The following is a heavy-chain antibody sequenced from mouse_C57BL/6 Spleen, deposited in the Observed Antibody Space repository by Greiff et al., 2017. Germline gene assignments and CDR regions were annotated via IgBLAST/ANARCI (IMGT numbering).Heavy chain of an antibody. Sequence: EVKLMESGPELVKPGASVKMSCKASGYTFTDYNMHWVKQSHGKSLEWIGYINPNNGGTSYNQKFKGKATLTVNKSSSTAYMELRSLTSEDSAVYYCARHEYYWDFDVWGTGTTVTVSS. CDR1: GYTFTDYN. CDR3: ARHEYYWDFDV. CDR2: INPNNGGT. V-gene: IGHV1-22*01. J-gene: IGHJ1*03. D-gene: IGHD5-1*01.